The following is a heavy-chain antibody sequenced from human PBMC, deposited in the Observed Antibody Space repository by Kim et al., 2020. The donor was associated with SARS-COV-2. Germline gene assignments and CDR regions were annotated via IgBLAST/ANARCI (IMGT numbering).Heavy chain of an antibody. CDR3: DRGTWGGGGWGYGSGQYNRFDP. CDR2: INPSGGST. CDR1: GYTFTSSH. D-gene: IGHD3-10*01. Sequence: ASVKVSCKASGYTFTSSHIQWVRQAPGQGLEWVGIINPSGGSTTYAQKLQGRVTMTRDTSTGTVYMELSSLRSEDTALYYCDRGTWGGGGWGYGSGQYNRFDPWGQGTLVTVSS. J-gene: IGHJ5*02. V-gene: IGHV1-46*03.